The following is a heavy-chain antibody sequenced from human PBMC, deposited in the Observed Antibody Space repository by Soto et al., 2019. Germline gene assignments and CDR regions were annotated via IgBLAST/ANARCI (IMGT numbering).Heavy chain of an antibody. J-gene: IGHJ6*03. D-gene: IGHD3-3*01. Sequence: EVQLVESGGGLVKPGGSLRLSCAASGFTFSSYSMNWVRQATGKGLEWVSSISSSSSYIYYADSVKGRFTISRDNAKNSLYLQMNSLRAEDTAVYYCAKDFWSGYSPDYYTYMDVWGKGTTVTVSS. CDR1: GFTFSSYS. V-gene: IGHV3-21*01. CDR3: AKDFWSGYSPDYYTYMDV. CDR2: ISSSSSYI.